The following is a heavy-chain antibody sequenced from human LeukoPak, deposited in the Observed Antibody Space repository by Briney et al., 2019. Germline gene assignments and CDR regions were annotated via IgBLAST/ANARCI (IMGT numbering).Heavy chain of an antibody. CDR1: GFTFDDYG. D-gene: IGHD2-21*01. CDR2: SSSSDDGK. J-gene: IGHJ4*01. V-gene: IGHV3-23*01. CDR3: AKAPVTSCRGAFCYPFDY. Sequence: GGSLRLSCAASGFTFDDYGMSWVRQAPGKGLEWVSASSSSDDGKWYAESVRGRFTISRDTSKNTVYLQMNSLRVEDAGVYYCAKAPVTSCRGAFCYPFDYWSHGTLVTVSS.